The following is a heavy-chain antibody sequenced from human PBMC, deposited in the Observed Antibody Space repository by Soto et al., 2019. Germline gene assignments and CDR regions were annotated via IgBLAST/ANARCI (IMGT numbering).Heavy chain of an antibody. CDR1: GGTFSSYA. V-gene: IGHV1-69*13. CDR3: ARLRRRGLEIVVVIPHADAFDT. J-gene: IGHJ3*02. CDR2: IIPIFGTA. Sequence: SVKVSCKASGGTFSSYAISWVRQAPGQGLEWMGGIIPIFGTANYAQKFQGRVTITADESTSTAYMELSSLRSEDTAVYYCARLRRRGLEIVVVIPHADAFDTWGQGTMVTVSS. D-gene: IGHD3-22*01.